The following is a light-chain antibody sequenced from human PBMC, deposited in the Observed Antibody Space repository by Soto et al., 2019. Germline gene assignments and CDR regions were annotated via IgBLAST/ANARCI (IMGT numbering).Light chain of an antibody. CDR2: EVS. Sequence: QSVLTQPASVSXSPGQSITISCTGTSSDVGGYDYVSWYQLHPGKAPKLMVFEVSNRPSGVSYRFSGSKSVNTASLTISGLQAEDEADYFCSSYSISTAYLFGTGTKVTVL. J-gene: IGLJ1*01. V-gene: IGLV2-14*01. CDR1: SSDVGGYDY. CDR3: SSYSISTAYL.